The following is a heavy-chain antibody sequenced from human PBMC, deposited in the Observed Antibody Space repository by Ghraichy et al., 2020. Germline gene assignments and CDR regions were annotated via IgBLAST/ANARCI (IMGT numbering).Heavy chain of an antibody. CDR2: IRGSGGST. Sequence: GGSLRLSCAASGFTFSSYVMSWVRQAPGKGLEWVSAIRGSGGSTYYADSVKDRFTVSRDNSKNTLYLQMNRLRVEDTAVYYCAKIFGSGSYTSHFDHWGQGTLVTVSS. D-gene: IGHD3-10*01. CDR3: AKIFGSGSYTSHFDH. J-gene: IGHJ4*02. CDR1: GFTFSSYV. V-gene: IGHV3-23*01.